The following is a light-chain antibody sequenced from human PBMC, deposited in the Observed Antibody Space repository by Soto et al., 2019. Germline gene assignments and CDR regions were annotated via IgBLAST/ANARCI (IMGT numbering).Light chain of an antibody. CDR2: EVS. Sequence: QSVLTQPASVSGSPGQSITISCTGTSSDVGGYNYVSWYQQLPGKAPKLLIYEVSNRPSGVSNRFSGSKSGNTASLTISGLQAEDEADYYCSSYAGSNNRYVFGTGTKVTVL. V-gene: IGLV2-14*01. J-gene: IGLJ1*01. CDR3: SSYAGSNNRYV. CDR1: SSDVGGYNY.